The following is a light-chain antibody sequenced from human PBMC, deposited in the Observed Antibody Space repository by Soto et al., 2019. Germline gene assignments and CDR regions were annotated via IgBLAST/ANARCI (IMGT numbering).Light chain of an antibody. Sequence: DIQMTQSPSTLSASVGDSVTITCRASQSLSGWLTWYQQKPGKAPKLLIYQASSLKSGVPSRFSGSGSGTEITLTICSLQPDDFATYYCQQYHSYPLTFGGGTKVEIK. CDR3: QQYHSYPLT. V-gene: IGKV1-5*03. CDR2: QAS. J-gene: IGKJ4*01. CDR1: QSLSGW.